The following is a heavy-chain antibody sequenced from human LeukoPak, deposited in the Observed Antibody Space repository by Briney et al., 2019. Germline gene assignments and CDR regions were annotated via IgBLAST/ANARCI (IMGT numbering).Heavy chain of an antibody. CDR2: ISTYSGHT. V-gene: IGHV1-18*04. D-gene: IGHD3-16*01. CDR3: AGGGTDFDY. Sequence: GASVEVSCKASGYTFTSYGISWMRQAPGQGLEWMGWISTYSGHTDYAQKFQGRVTMTTDTPTSTAYMELRSLRSDDTAVYYCAGGGTDFDYWGQGTLVTVSS. J-gene: IGHJ4*02. CDR1: GYTFTSYG.